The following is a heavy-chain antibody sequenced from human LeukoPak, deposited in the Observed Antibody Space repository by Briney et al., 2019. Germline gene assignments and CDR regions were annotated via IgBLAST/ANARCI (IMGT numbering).Heavy chain of an antibody. Sequence: SSVTVSCKASGGTFNSYGVRWVRQAPGQGLEWMGGIIPIFGTANYAQKFQGRVTITTDESTSTAYMELSSLRSEDTAVYYCARDSGNYWSGYYAFDPWGQGNLVTVSS. CDR2: IIPIFGTA. CDR3: ARDSGNYWSGYYAFDP. J-gene: IGHJ5*02. D-gene: IGHD3-3*01. V-gene: IGHV1-69*05. CDR1: GGTFNSYG.